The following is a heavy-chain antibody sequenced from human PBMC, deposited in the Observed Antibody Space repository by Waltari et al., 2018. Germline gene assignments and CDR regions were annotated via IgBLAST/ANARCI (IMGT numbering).Heavy chain of an antibody. V-gene: IGHV3-53*01. CDR3: ARAGLGSPVEWLRLFDQ. CDR2: MCDGGKT. J-gene: IGHJ4*02. CDR1: GFTFSYNY. D-gene: IGHD5-12*01. Sequence: EVQLVESGGGLIQPGGSLRLSCAASGFTFSYNYMSWVRQAPGKGLGGVSVMCDGGKTYCADCGKGRFTNTRDKSKSTLYLEMNSLRAEDTAVYYCARAGLGSPVEWLRLFDQWGQGTLVTVSS.